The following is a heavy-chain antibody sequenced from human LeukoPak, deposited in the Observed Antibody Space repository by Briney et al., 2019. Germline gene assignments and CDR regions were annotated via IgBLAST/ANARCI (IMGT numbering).Heavy chain of an antibody. D-gene: IGHD3-22*01. CDR1: GYTFTSYY. J-gene: IGHJ4*02. Sequence: ASVKVSCKASGYTFTSYYMHWVRQAPGQGLEWMGIINPSGGSTSYAQKFQGRVTMTRDTSTSTVYMELSSLRSEDTAVYYCALVPYYYDSSGWVDYWGQGTLVTVSS. V-gene: IGHV1-46*01. CDR2: INPSGGST. CDR3: ALVPYYYDSSGWVDY.